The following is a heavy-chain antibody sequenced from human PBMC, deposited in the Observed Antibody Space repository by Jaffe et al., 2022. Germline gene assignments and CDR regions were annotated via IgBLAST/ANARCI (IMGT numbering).Heavy chain of an antibody. V-gene: IGHV4-4*02. CDR2: IYHSGST. J-gene: IGHJ4*02. CDR3: ARTPYYYGSGSYYNPRDY. CDR1: GGSISSSNW. D-gene: IGHD3-10*01. Sequence: QVQLQESGPGLVKPSGTLSLTCAVSGGSISSSNWWSWIRQPPGKGLEWIGEIYHSGSTNYNPSLKSRVTISVDKSKNQFSLKLSSVTAADTAVYYCARTPYYYGSGSYYNPRDYWGQGTLVTVSS.